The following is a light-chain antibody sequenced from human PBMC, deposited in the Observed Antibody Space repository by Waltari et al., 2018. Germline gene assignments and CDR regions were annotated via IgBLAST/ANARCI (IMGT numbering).Light chain of an antibody. V-gene: IGKV1-NL1*01. CDR3: QQYYSTPYN. CDR2: AAS. J-gene: IGKJ2*01. Sequence: DIQMTQTPSALSASVGDRVTITCRTSQGISNSLAWYQQKPGQAPKLLLYAASRLESGVPSRFSGSGAGTDYTLTSSSLQPEDFATYDCQQYYSTPYNFGQGTKLEIK. CDR1: QGISNS.